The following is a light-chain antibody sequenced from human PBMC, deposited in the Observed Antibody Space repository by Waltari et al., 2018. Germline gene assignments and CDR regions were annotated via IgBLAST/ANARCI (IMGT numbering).Light chain of an antibody. CDR2: DVS. CDR1: SSDVGGYNY. CDR3: NSYTTAGTLGV. Sequence: QSALTQPASVSGSPGQSITISCTGTSSDVGGYNYVPWYQHHPGKAPKLMIYDVSDRPSGVSNRFSGSKSGNTASLTISGLQAEDEADYYCNSYTTAGTLGVFGGGTKLTVL. J-gene: IGLJ3*02. V-gene: IGLV2-14*03.